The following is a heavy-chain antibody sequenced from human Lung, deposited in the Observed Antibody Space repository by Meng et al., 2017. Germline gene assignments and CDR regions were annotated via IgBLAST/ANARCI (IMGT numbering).Heavy chain of an antibody. J-gene: IGHJ4*02. CDR1: GGSFSGYY. Sequence: QGQIQQWGAGLVKPSETLSLTCAVYGGSFSGYYWSWIRQPPGKGLEWIGEIIDSGSTNYNPSLKSRVTISVDTSKNQFSLRVTSVTAADRAVYYCVRRTYSSGWYFDYWGQGTLVTVSS. D-gene: IGHD6-19*01. CDR3: VRRTYSSGWYFDY. CDR2: IIDSGST. V-gene: IGHV4-34*02.